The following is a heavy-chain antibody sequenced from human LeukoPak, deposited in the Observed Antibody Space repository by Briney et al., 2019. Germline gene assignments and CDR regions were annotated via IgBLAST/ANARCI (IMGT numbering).Heavy chain of an antibody. CDR2: IKQDGSEK. CDR3: ARAGGGGGYLEY. D-gene: IGHD3-22*01. J-gene: IGHJ4*02. CDR1: GFTISSYW. V-gene: IGHV3-7*05. Sequence: WGSLRLSCAASGFTISSYWMSWVRQAPGKGLEWVANIKQDGSEKYYVDSVKGRFTISRDKAKNSLYLQMNSLRAEDTAVYYCARAGGGGGYLEYWGQGTLVTVSS.